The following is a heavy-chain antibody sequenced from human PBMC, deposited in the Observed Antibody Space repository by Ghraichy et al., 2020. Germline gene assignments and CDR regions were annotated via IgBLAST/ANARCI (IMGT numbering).Heavy chain of an antibody. J-gene: IGHJ4*02. CDR2: IDGGGADT. CDR1: GFTFSTSA. Sequence: GGSLRLSCAASGFTFSTSAMSWVRQTPGKGLEWVSTIDGGGADTYYADSVKGRFTISRDNSKSTLYLQMNSLRAEDTAIYYCGPRLSGSFYDYWGQGVLVTVSS. CDR3: GPRLSGSFYDY. V-gene: IGHV3-23*01. D-gene: IGHD1-26*01.